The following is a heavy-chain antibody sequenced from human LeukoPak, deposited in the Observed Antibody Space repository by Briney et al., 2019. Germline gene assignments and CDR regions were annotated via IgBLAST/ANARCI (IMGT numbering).Heavy chain of an antibody. CDR2: ISGSGTTT. D-gene: IGHD6-19*01. J-gene: IGHJ1*01. V-gene: IGHV3-48*03. Sequence: PGGSLRLSCAASGFTFSSYEMNWVRQAPGKGLEWVSYISGSGTTTYYADSVKGRFTISRDNAKNSLYLQMNSLRAEDTAVYYCARGYSTGGFQYWGQGTPVTVSS. CDR3: ARGYSTGGFQY. CDR1: GFTFSSYE.